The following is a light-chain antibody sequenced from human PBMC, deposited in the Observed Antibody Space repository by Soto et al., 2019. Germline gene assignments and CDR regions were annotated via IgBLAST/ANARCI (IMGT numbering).Light chain of an antibody. CDR2: GAS. J-gene: IGKJ3*01. Sequence: EIVLTQSPATLSVSPGERATLSCRASQTVSSNLVWYQQRPGQPPRLLIYGASTRATGISARFSGSGSGTEFTLTISSLQPEDFAVYYCQQYNNWPMAIFGPGTKVETK. CDR1: QTVSSN. V-gene: IGKV3-15*01. CDR3: QQYNNWPMAI.